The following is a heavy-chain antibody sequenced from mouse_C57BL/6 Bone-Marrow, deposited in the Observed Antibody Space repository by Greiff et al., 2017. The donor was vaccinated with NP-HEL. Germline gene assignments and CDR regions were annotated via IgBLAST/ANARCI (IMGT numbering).Heavy chain of an antibody. CDR2: IWTGGGT. V-gene: IGHV2-9-1*01. Sequence: VKLMESGPGLVAPSQSLSITCTVSGFSLTSYAISWVRQPPGKGLEWLGVIWTGGGTNYNSALKSRLSISKDNSKSQVFLKMNSLQTDDTARYYCASNRCGSSRYWYVDVWGTGTTVTVSS. CDR3: ASNRCGSSRYWYVDV. J-gene: IGHJ1*03. D-gene: IGHD1-1*01. CDR1: GFSLTSYA.